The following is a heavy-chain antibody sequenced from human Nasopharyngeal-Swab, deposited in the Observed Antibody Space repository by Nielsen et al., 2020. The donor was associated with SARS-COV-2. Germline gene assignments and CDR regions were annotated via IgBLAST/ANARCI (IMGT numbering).Heavy chain of an antibody. CDR3: ATSYYYGSGSYYTFSYYYGMDV. D-gene: IGHD3-10*01. CDR2: IDPSDSYT. Sequence: VRQMPGKGLEWMRRIDPSDSYTNYSPSFQGHVTIPADKPISTAYLQWSSLKASDTAMYYCATSYYYGSGSYYTFSYYYGMDVWGQGTTVTVSS. J-gene: IGHJ6*02. V-gene: IGHV5-10-1*01.